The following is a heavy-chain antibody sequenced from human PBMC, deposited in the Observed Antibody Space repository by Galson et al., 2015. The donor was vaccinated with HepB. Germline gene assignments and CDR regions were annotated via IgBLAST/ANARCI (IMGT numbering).Heavy chain of an antibody. CDR1: GESSSVYL. CDR2: INHSGRT. V-gene: IGHV4-34*01. Sequence: ETLSLTCTVYGESSSVYLWNWIRQPPGKGLEWIGEINHSGRTSYNPSLKSRVAISMDTSKSQFSLQLYSVTAADSAMYYCARVRDYYYYMDVWGEGTTVTVSS. J-gene: IGHJ6*03. CDR3: ARVRDYYYYMDV.